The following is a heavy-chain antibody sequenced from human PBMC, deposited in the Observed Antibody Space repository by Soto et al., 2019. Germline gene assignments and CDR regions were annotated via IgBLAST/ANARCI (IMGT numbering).Heavy chain of an antibody. Sequence: QVQLVQSGAEVKKPGSSVKVSCKASGGTFSSYTISWVRQAPGQGLEWMGRIIPILGIANYAQKFQGRVTITADKSTSTAYMDLSSLRSEDTAVYYCPTRAPTNYYGSGSSYYYYMDVWGNGTTVTVSS. CDR1: GGTFSSYT. D-gene: IGHD3-10*01. J-gene: IGHJ6*03. V-gene: IGHV1-69*02. CDR3: PTRAPTNYYGSGSSYYYYMDV. CDR2: IIPILGIA.